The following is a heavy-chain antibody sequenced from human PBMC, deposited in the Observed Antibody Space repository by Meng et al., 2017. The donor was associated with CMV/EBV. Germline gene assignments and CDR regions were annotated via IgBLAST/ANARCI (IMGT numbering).Heavy chain of an antibody. CDR3: ARGRLLKNWFDP. CDR1: GYTFTSYD. Sequence: ASVKVSCKASGYTFTSYDINWVRQATGQGLEWMGWMNPNSGNTGYAQKFQRRVTMTRNTSISTAYMELSSLRSEDTAVYYCARGRLLKNWFDPWGQGTLVTVSS. J-gene: IGHJ5*02. V-gene: IGHV1-8*01. CDR2: MNPNSGNT.